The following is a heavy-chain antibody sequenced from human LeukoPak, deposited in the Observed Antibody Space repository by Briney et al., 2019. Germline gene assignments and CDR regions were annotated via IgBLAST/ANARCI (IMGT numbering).Heavy chain of an antibody. CDR3: ARGSCNDNWFDP. J-gene: IGHJ5*02. D-gene: IGHD2-15*01. Sequence: SETLSLTCTVSGGSISSYYWSWIRQPPGKGLEWIGYIYYSGNTNYNPSLKSRVTISVDTSKNQFSLKLNSVTAADTAVYYCARGSCNDNWFDPWGQGTLVTVSS. V-gene: IGHV4-59*01. CDR1: GGSISSYY. CDR2: IYYSGNT.